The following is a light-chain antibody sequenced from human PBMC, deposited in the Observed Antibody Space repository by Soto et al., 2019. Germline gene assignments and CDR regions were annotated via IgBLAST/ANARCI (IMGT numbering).Light chain of an antibody. CDR2: DVS. J-gene: IGLJ1*01. CDR1: TSDVGRYNS. Sequence: QSVLTQPASVSGSPGQSITISCTGTTSDVGRYNSVSWYQQHPGKAPKLIIYDVSNRPSGVSNRFSGSKSGNTASLTISGLQAGDEADYYCRSYTSSNTYVFGTGTKLTVL. V-gene: IGLV2-14*03. CDR3: RSYTSSNTYV.